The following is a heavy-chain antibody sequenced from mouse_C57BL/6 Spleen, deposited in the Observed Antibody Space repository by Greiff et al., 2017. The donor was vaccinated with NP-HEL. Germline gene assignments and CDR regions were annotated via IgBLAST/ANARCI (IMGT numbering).Heavy chain of an antibody. CDR3: ASGLRRYYAMDY. CDR2: IYPGDGDT. J-gene: IGHJ4*01. D-gene: IGHD2-4*01. Sequence: VQLQQSGPELVKPGASVKISCKASGYAFSSSWMNWVKQRPGKGLEWIGRIYPGDGDTNYNGKFKGKATLTADKSSSTAYMQLSSLTSEDSAVYFCASGLRRYYAMDYWGQGTSVTVSS. CDR1: GYAFSSSW. V-gene: IGHV1-82*01.